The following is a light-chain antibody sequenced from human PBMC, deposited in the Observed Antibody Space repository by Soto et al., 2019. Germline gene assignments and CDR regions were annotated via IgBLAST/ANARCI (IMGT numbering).Light chain of an antibody. CDR2: AAS. V-gene: IGKV1-39*01. J-gene: IGKJ3*01. CDR3: QQSYSTPFT. Sequence: DIQMTQSPYSLSASVGDSVTITCRASQSISRYLNLYQQKPGKAPKHLNNAASSLQSGVPSRFSGSGSGTDFTLTIISLQPEDFATYYCQQSYSTPFTFGPGTKVDIK. CDR1: QSISRY.